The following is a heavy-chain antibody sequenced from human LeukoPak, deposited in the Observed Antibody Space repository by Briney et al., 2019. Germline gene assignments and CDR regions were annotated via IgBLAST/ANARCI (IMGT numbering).Heavy chain of an antibody. CDR2: ISSSSSTI. V-gene: IGHV3-48*04. Sequence: GGSLRLSCAASGFTFSTYSMSWVRQAPGKGLEWVSYISSSSSTIYYADSVKGRFTISRDNAKNSLYLQMNSLRAEDTAVYYCARGAAGLIDYWGQGTLVTVSS. D-gene: IGHD6-19*01. CDR3: ARGAAGLIDY. CDR1: GFTFSTYS. J-gene: IGHJ4*02.